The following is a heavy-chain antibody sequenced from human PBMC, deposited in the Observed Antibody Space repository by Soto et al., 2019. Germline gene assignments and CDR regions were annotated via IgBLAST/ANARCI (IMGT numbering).Heavy chain of an antibody. CDR1: GGTFSSYA. CDR3: ARARIPYYYDSSGYPARDAFDI. CDR2: IIPIFGTA. D-gene: IGHD3-22*01. Sequence: SVKVSCKASGGTFSSYAISWVRQAPGQGLEWMGGIIPIFGTANYAQKFQGRVTITADKSTSTAYMELSSLRSEDTAVYYCARARIPYYYDSSGYPARDAFDIWGQGTMVTVSS. V-gene: IGHV1-69*06. J-gene: IGHJ3*02.